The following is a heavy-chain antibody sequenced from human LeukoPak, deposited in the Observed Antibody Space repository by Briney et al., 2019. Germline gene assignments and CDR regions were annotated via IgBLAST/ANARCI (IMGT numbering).Heavy chain of an antibody. J-gene: IGHJ5*02. CDR2: ISGDGGST. CDR3: AKEDIIAAAGMGWFDP. D-gene: IGHD6-13*01. Sequence: GGSLRLSCAASGFTFDDYAMHWVRPAPGEGLEWVSLISGDGGSTYYADSVKGRFTISRDNSKNSLYLQMNSLRTEDTALYYCAKEDIIAAAGMGWFDPWGQGTLVTVSS. CDR1: GFTFDDYA. V-gene: IGHV3-43*02.